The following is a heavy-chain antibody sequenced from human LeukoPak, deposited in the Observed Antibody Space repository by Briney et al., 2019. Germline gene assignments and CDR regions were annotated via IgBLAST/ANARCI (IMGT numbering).Heavy chain of an antibody. CDR1: GFTFRSYG. V-gene: IGHV3-33*01. CDR3: ARVRAGGYFDY. Sequence: GGSLRLSCAASGFTFRSYGMHWVRQAPGKGLEWVAVIWFDGSNKDYADSVKGRFTISGDNSKNTLYLQMNSLRAEDTAVYYCARVRAGGYFDYWGQGTLVTVSS. CDR2: IWFDGSNK. J-gene: IGHJ4*02.